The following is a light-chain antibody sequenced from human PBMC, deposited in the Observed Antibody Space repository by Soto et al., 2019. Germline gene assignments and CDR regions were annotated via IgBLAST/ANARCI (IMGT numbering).Light chain of an antibody. V-gene: IGKV1-5*01. CDR2: TSF. CDR1: QSIGTF. J-gene: IGKJ1*01. CDR3: QQYSTYTPRT. Sequence: IQMTQSPASLSASVGDRVSITCRASQSIGTFLNWYQQKPGEAPNLLIHTSFTLYSGVPSRFSGSGSGTEFTLTISSLQPDDFATYYCQQYSTYTPRTFGQGTKVDI.